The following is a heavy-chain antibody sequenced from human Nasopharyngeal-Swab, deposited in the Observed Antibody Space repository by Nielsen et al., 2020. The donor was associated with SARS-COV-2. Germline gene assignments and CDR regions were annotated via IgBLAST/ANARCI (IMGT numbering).Heavy chain of an antibody. V-gene: IGHV3-23*01. Sequence: GESLKISCAASGFILSSYCMTWVRQAPGKGLEWVSSIGGSGDSTFYADSVKGRFTISRDNSKNTLYLQMNSLRAEDTAVYYCARTDSGSYAAYFDYWGQGTQVTVSS. CDR1: GFILSSYC. CDR3: ARTDSGSYAAYFDY. J-gene: IGHJ4*02. CDR2: IGGSGDST. D-gene: IGHD1-26*01.